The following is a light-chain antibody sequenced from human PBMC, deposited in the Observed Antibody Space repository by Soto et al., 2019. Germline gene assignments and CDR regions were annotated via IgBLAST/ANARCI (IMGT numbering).Light chain of an antibody. CDR3: LHYNGWPRT. V-gene: IGKV3-15*01. CDR2: GSS. CDR1: QSVGSN. Sequence: EIVMTQSPGTLSVSPGERATLSCRASQSVGSNLAWYQQKPGQAPRFLIYGSSTRATGIPARFSGSGSGTDFTLTTSSLQSGDFAFYYCLHYNGWPRTFGQGTKVDIK. J-gene: IGKJ1*01.